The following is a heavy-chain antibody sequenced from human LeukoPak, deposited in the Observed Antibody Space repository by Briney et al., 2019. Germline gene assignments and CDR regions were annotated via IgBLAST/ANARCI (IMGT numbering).Heavy chain of an antibody. D-gene: IGHD6-13*01. CDR1: GFTFSSYS. CDR3: ARDLYSSSWYGGWFDP. J-gene: IGHJ5*02. CDR2: ISSSSSTI. Sequence: GGSLRLSCAASGFTFSSYSMNWVRQAPGKGLEWVSYISSSSSTIYYADSVRGRFTISRDNAKNSLYLQMNSLRAEDTAVYYCARDLYSSSWYGGWFDPWGQGTLVTVSS. V-gene: IGHV3-48*04.